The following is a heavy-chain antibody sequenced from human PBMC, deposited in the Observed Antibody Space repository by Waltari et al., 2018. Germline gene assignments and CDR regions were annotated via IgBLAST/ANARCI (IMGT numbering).Heavy chain of an antibody. CDR2: MSYDGSNK. V-gene: IGHV3-30-3*01. J-gene: IGHJ1*01. Sequence: RQAQGKGLEWVAVMSYDGSNKYYADSVKGRFTISRDKSKNTLYLQMNSLRAEDTAVYYCARSKRAEYFQHWGQGTLVTVSS. CDR3: ARSKRAEYFQH.